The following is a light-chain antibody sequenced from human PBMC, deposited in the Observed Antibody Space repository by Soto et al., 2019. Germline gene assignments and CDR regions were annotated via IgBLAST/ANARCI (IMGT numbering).Light chain of an antibody. J-gene: IGLJ2*01. CDR1: SSNIGNNA. CDR3: QSYDSILTGSV. CDR2: GNS. V-gene: IGLV1-40*01. Sequence: QSVLTQPPSVSEAPRQRVTISCSGSSSNIGNNAVNWYQQLPGKAPKLLIYGNSNRPSGVPDRFSGSKSGTSASLAITGLQAEDEADYYCQSYDSILTGSVFGGGTKLTVL.